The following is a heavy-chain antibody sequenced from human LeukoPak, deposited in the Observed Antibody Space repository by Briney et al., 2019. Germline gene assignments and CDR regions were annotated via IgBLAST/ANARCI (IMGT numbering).Heavy chain of an antibody. V-gene: IGHV3-30*02. CDR2: IRYDGSNK. CDR3: ARETMASDAFDI. CDR1: GFTFSSYG. J-gene: IGHJ3*02. Sequence: GGSLRLSCAASGFTFSSYGMHWVRQAPGKGLEWVAFIRYDGSNKYYADSVKGRFTISRDNSKNTLYLQMSSLRAEDTAVYYCARETMASDAFDIWGQGTMVTVSS. D-gene: IGHD4/OR15-4a*01.